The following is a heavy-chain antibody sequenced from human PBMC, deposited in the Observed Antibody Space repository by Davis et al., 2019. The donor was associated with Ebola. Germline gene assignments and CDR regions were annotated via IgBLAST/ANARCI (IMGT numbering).Heavy chain of an antibody. D-gene: IGHD3-3*01. CDR2: IYYSGST. CDR1: GGSISSSSYY. V-gene: IGHV4-39*07. CDR3: ARGYDFWSGYHYYYYGMDV. Sequence: MPSETLSLTCTVSGGSISSSSYYWGWIRQPPGKGLEWIGSIYYSGSTYYNPSLKSRVTISVDRSKNQFSLKLSSVTAADTAVYYCARGYDFWSGYHYYYYGMDVWGQGTTVTVSS. J-gene: IGHJ6*02.